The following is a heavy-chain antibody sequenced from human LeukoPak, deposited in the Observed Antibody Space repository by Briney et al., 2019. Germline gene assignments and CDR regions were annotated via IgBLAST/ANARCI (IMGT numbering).Heavy chain of an antibody. CDR3: ATLTGTDY. D-gene: IGHD1-20*01. V-gene: IGHV4-39*07. CDR1: GGSISSSSYY. J-gene: IGHJ4*02. Sequence: SETLSLTCTVSGGSISSSSYYWSWIRQPPGKGLEWIGEINHSGSTNYNPSLKSRVTISVDTSKNQFSLKLSSVTAADTAVYYCATLTGTDYWGQGTLVTVSS. CDR2: INHSGST.